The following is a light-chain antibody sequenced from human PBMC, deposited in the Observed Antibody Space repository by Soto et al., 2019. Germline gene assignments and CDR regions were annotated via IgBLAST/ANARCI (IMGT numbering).Light chain of an antibody. J-gene: IGLJ1*01. V-gene: IGLV2-23*01. CDR1: SSDIGTYNL. CDR3: CTYAGSQTLYV. CDR2: ETK. Sequence: QSVLTHPASVSGSPGPSITISCAGTSSDIGTYNLVSWYQQHPGTAPKLLIYETKKRPSGVSSRFSGSKSGNTASLTISGLQTDDEADYFCCTYAGSQTLYVLGTGTKVTVL.